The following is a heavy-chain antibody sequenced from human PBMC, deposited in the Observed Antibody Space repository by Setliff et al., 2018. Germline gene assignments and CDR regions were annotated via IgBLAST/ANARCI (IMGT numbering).Heavy chain of an antibody. D-gene: IGHD1-26*01. Sequence: PLSLTCTVSGDSISRGDYFWSWIRQPPGKGLEWIAYIYHSGSAYYNPSLKSRVTMSVDTSKNQFSLHLTSVTAADTAVYYCAREVGTSTSSDAFDVWGQGMMVTVS. V-gene: IGHV4-30-4*08. CDR2: IYHSGSA. CDR1: GDSISRGDYF. CDR3: AREVGTSTSSDAFDV. J-gene: IGHJ3*01.